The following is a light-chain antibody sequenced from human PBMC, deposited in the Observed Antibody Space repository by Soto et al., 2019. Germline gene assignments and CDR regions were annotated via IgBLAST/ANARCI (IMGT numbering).Light chain of an antibody. CDR1: QSVSSY. Sequence: EIVSTQSPATLSLSPGERATLSCRASQSVSSYLAWYQQKPGQAPRLLIYDASNRATGIPARFSGSGSGTDFTLTISSLEPEDFAVYYCQQYSSSRTFGQGTKVDIK. V-gene: IGKV3-11*01. CDR3: QQYSSSRT. CDR2: DAS. J-gene: IGKJ1*01.